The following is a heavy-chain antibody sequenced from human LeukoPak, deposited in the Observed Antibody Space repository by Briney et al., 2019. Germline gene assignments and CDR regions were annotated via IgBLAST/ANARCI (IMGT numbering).Heavy chain of an antibody. CDR1: GGSVSSGDYY. Sequence: PSETLSLTCTVSGGSVSSGDYYWSWIRQPPGKGLEWIGYIYYSGSTYYNPSLKSRVTMSVDTSKNQFSLKLSSVTAADTAVYYCSRSGYSYGYESDYWGQGTLVTVPS. CDR3: SRSGYSYGYESDY. CDR2: IYYSGST. D-gene: IGHD5-18*01. J-gene: IGHJ4*02. V-gene: IGHV4-30-4*01.